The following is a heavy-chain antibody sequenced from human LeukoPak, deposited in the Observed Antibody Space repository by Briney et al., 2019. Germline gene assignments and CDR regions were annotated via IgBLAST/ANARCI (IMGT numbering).Heavy chain of an antibody. V-gene: IGHV3-7*01. Sequence: PGGSLRLSCAASGFTFSSYWMSWVRQAPGKGLEWVANIKQDGSEKYYVDSVEGRFTISRDNAKNSLYLQMNSLRAEDTAVYYCARTYYGSGSLNYYYYYYMDVWGKGTTVTVSS. J-gene: IGHJ6*03. D-gene: IGHD3-10*01. CDR3: ARTYYGSGSLNYYYYYYMDV. CDR2: IKQDGSEK. CDR1: GFTFSSYW.